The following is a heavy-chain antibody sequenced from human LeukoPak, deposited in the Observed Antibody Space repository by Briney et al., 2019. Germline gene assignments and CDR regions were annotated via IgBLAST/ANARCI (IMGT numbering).Heavy chain of an antibody. CDR3: ARDVVAARGSFDY. CDR2: IYHSGST. CDR1: GYSISSGYY. V-gene: IGHV4-38-2*02. D-gene: IGHD2-2*01. J-gene: IGHJ4*02. Sequence: SETLSLTCTVSGYSISSGYYWGWIQQPPGKGLEWIGSIYHSGSTYYNPSLKSRVTISVDTSKNQFSLKLRSVTAADTAVYYCARDVVAARGSFDYWGQGTLVTVSS.